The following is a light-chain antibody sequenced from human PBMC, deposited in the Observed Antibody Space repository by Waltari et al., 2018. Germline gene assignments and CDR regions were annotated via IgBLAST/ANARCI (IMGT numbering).Light chain of an antibody. Sequence: QSALTQPASVSGSPGQSITISCPGTSSDVGGFTYVSWYQQYPGKAPKLMIFEVSNRPSGVSNRFSGSKSGNTASLTISGLQAEDEADYYCSSFTSSSVYVFGTGTKVTVL. J-gene: IGLJ1*01. V-gene: IGLV2-14*01. CDR1: SSDVGGFTY. CDR2: EVS. CDR3: SSFTSSSVYV.